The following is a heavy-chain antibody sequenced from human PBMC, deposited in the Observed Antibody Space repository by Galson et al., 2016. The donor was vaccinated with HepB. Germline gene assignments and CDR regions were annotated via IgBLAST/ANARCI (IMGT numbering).Heavy chain of an antibody. CDR1: GFMFSKYP. Sequence: SLRLSCAASGFMFSKYPMHWVRQAPGKGLEWVAVISFDGNTQYYADSVKGRSTVSRDNSKLTMSLQMNSLRSEDTAMYYCAKDPKWEDWFESWGQGTLVTVSS. J-gene: IGHJ5*01. CDR2: ISFDGNTQ. D-gene: IGHD1-26*01. V-gene: IGHV3-30*18. CDR3: AKDPKWEDWFES.